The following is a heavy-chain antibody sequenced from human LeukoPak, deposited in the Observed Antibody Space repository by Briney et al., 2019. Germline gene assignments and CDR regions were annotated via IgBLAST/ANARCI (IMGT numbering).Heavy chain of an antibody. CDR3: AKDSYGDY. V-gene: IGHV3-15*04. CDR1: GFSFSDAW. Sequence: GGSLRLSCAASGFSFSDAWMSWVRQIPGKGLEWVGRIESKTDGGTTDYAAPVKGRFTISRDDSTNTLYLQMNSLRAEDAAVYYCAKDSYGDYWGQGTLVTVSS. CDR2: IESKTDGGTT. J-gene: IGHJ4*02. D-gene: IGHD4-17*01.